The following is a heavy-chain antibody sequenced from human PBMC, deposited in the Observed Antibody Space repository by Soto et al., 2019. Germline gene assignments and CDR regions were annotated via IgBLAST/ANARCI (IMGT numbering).Heavy chain of an antibody. V-gene: IGHV4-4*07. J-gene: IGHJ2*01. D-gene: IGHD6-13*01. Sequence: QVQLQESGPGLVKPSQTLSLTCKVSGTSVRHFYWSWVRQSAGKGLEWIGRIYSTGTTNFNPPLKSRLNMSMDLSKNQVSLNLTSVTAADTAVYYCVRDRADFSSTYYHYFSVWGRGTLVTVSS. CDR3: VRDRADFSSTYYHYFSV. CDR1: GTSVRHFY. CDR2: IYSTGTT.